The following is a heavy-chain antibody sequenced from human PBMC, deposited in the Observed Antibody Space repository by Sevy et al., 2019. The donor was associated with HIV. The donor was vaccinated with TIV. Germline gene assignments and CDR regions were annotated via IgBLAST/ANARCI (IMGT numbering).Heavy chain of an antibody. Sequence: GGSLRLSCAASGFTFSSYGMHWVRQAPGKGLEWVAVISYDGSNKYYADSVKGRFTISRDNSKNTLYLQMNSLRAEDTAVYYCAKKYYYDGSGQPFDYWGQGTLVTVSS. J-gene: IGHJ4*02. CDR2: ISYDGSNK. CDR3: AKKYYYDGSGQPFDY. CDR1: GFTFSSYG. V-gene: IGHV3-30*18. D-gene: IGHD3-22*01.